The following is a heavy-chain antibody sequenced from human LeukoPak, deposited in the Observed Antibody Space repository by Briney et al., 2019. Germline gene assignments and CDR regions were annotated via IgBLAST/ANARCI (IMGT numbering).Heavy chain of an antibody. CDR3: ARNLTEDCSRNSCSAGWFDP. J-gene: IGHJ5*02. Sequence: SETLSLTCTVSGASISSGLYYWAWSRQSPGKGVDRIGSIYYTGNTKYNPYLKSRVSISVDTSRNQFSLTLSSVTAADTAVYYCARNLTEDCSRNSCSAGWFDPWGQGILVTVSS. CDR2: IYYTGNT. D-gene: IGHD2-2*01. V-gene: IGHV4-39*01. CDR1: GASISSGLYY.